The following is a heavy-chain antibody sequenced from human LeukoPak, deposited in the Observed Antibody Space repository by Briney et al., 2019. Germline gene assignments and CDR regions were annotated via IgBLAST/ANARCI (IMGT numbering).Heavy chain of an antibody. CDR3: AREVDSSGYYHDAFDI. Sequence: GGSLRLSCAVSGFTFSSSAMNWVRQAPGKGLEWVSSISSSSYIYYADSVKGRFTISRDNAKNSLYLQMNSLRAEDTAVYYCAREVDSSGYYHDAFDIWGQGTMVTVSS. J-gene: IGHJ3*02. CDR2: ISSSSYI. CDR1: GFTFSSSA. V-gene: IGHV3-21*01. D-gene: IGHD3-22*01.